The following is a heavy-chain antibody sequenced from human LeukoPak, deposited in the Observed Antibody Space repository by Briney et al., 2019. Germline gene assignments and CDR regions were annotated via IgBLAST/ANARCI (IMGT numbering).Heavy chain of an antibody. J-gene: IGHJ4*02. V-gene: IGHV4-4*07. CDR2: FYSGST. CDR1: GGSISSYY. D-gene: IGHD1-26*01. Sequence: PSETLSLTRTVSGGSISSYYWSWIRQPAGKGLEWIGRFYSGSTNYNPSLKSRVTMSVDTSKNQFSLKLSSVTAADTAVYYCATDSRIMGAPGAFDYWGQGTLVTVSS. CDR3: ATDSRIMGAPGAFDY.